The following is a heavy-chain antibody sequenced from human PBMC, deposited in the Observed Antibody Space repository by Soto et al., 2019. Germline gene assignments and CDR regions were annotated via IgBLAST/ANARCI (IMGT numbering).Heavy chain of an antibody. D-gene: IGHD3-3*01. V-gene: IGHV3-7*01. Sequence: GGSLRLSCAASGFTFSSYWLSWVRQAPGKGLEWVANIKQDGSEKYYVDSVKGRFTISRDNAKNSLYLQMNSLRAEDTAVYYCARDYYDFRSGYYWFDPWGQGTLVTVSS. CDR2: IKQDGSEK. CDR3: ARDYYDFRSGYYWFDP. J-gene: IGHJ5*02. CDR1: GFTFSSYW.